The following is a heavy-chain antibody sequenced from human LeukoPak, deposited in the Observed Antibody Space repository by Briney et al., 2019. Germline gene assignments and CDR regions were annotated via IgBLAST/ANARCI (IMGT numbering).Heavy chain of an antibody. CDR2: ISSYNGNT. Sequence: ASVKVSCKASGYTFASYVINWVRQAPGQGLEWMGWISSYNGNTIYAQKLQGRVTITADESTSTAYMELSSLRSEDTAVYYCASGPLYGSGSYHYYYYMDVWGKGTTVTISS. CDR3: ASGPLYGSGSYHYYYYMDV. V-gene: IGHV1-18*01. CDR1: GYTFASYV. J-gene: IGHJ6*03. D-gene: IGHD3-10*01.